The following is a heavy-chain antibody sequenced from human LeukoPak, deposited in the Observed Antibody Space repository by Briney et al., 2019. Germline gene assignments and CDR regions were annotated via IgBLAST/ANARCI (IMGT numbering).Heavy chain of an antibody. CDR1: GFTFSTYG. D-gene: IGHD1-26*01. J-gene: IGHJ4*02. CDR2: IRYDGSNK. V-gene: IGHV3-30*02. CDR3: AKDQEVGATTIDY. Sequence: GESLRLSCSASGFTFSTYGMHWVRQAPGKGLEWEAFIRYDGSNKYYADSVKGRFTISRDNSKNTLYLQMNSLRAEDTAVYYCAKDQEVGATTIDYWGQGILVIVSS.